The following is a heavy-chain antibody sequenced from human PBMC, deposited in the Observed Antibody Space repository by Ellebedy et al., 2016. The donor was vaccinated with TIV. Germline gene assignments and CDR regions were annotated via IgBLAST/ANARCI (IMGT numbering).Heavy chain of an antibody. CDR3: AKDRRYGSGSYYPPFVDY. V-gene: IGHV3-9*01. J-gene: IGHJ4*02. D-gene: IGHD3-10*01. Sequence: SVKGRFTISRDNSKNTLFLQMNSLRPEDTALYYCAKDRRYGSGSYYPPFVDYWGQGTLVTVSS.